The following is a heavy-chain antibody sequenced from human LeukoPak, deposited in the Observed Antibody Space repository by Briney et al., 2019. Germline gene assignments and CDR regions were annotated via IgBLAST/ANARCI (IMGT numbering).Heavy chain of an antibody. V-gene: IGHV3-53*01. CDR1: GLTVSSNY. Sequence: PGGSLRLSCAASGLTVSSNYMSWVRQAPGKGLEWVSVIYSGGSTYYADSVKGRFTISRDNSKNTLYLQMNSLRAEDTAVYYCARDTRLYSGSGSYFLDYWGQGTLVTVSS. J-gene: IGHJ4*02. CDR3: ARDTRLYSGSGSYFLDY. D-gene: IGHD3-10*01. CDR2: IYSGGST.